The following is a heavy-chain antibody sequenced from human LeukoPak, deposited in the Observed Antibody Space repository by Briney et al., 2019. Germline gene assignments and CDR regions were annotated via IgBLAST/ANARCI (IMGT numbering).Heavy chain of an antibody. CDR1: GFTFSSYS. D-gene: IGHD3-10*01. Sequence: GGSLRLSCAASGFTFSSYSMNWVRQAPGKGLEWVSSISSSSSYIYYADSVKGRFTISRDNAKNSLYLQMNSLRAEDTAVYYCARGSLLWFGELFIDYWGQGTLVTVSS. J-gene: IGHJ4*02. V-gene: IGHV3-21*01. CDR3: ARGSLLWFGELFIDY. CDR2: ISSSSSYI.